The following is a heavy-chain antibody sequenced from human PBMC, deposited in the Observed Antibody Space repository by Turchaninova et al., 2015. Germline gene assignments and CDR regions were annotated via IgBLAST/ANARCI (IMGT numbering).Heavy chain of an antibody. Sequence: ANYAQKFQGRVTITADESTSTAYLDLRSLRFEDTAVYYCARDDISGWGGNFDYWGQGTLVTVSS. J-gene: IGHJ4*02. CDR3: ARDDISGWGGNFDY. V-gene: IGHV1-69*01. CDR2: A. D-gene: IGHD6-19*01.